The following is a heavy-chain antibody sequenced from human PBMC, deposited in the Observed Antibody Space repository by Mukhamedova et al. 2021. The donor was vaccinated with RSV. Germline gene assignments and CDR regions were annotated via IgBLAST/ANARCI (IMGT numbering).Heavy chain of an antibody. Sequence: GGSTYYNPSLKSRVTISVDTSKNQFSLKLSSVTAADTAVYYCARLSGDFWSGYATGQIDYCGQGTLVTVSS. CDR2: GGST. V-gene: IGHV4-39*01. CDR3: ARLSGDFWSGYATGQIDY. J-gene: IGHJ4*02. D-gene: IGHD3-3*01.